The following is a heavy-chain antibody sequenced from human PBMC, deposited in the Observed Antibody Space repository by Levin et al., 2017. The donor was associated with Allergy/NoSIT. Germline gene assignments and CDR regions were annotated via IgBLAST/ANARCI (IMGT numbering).Heavy chain of an antibody. CDR1: GYTFTSYD. V-gene: IGHV1-8*01. D-gene: IGHD2-2*01. CDR2: MNPNSGNT. J-gene: IGHJ5*02. Sequence: ASVKVSCKASGYTFTSYDINWVRQATGQGLEWMGWMNPNSGNTGYAQKFQGRVTMTRNTSISTAYMELSSLRSEDTAVYYCAREGRCSSTSCYFFLTTWFDPWGQGTLVTVSS. CDR3: AREGRCSSTSCYFFLTTWFDP.